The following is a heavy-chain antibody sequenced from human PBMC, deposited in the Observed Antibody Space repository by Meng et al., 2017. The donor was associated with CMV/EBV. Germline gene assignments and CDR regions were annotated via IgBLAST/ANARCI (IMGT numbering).Heavy chain of an antibody. J-gene: IGHJ5*02. CDR1: GFTFSRYT. Sequence: GESLKISCAASGFTFSRYTINWVRQAPGKGLEWVSSISSTGSDIYYADSVKGRFTISRDNAKNSLYLQMSSPRAEDTAVYYCARGVNPTVTTHWFDPWGQGALVTVSS. D-gene: IGHD4-17*01. CDR2: ISSTGSDI. V-gene: IGHV3-21*01. CDR3: ARGVNPTVTTHWFDP.